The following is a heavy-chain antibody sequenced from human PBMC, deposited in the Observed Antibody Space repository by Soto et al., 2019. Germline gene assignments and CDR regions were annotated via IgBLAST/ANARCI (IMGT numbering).Heavy chain of an antibody. Sequence: ASVKVSCKASGGTFSSYAISWVRQAPGQGLEWMGGIIPIFGTANYAQKFQGRVTITADESTSTAYMELSSLRSEDTAVYYCAREGGKDDAAGAAAGTSYYYYYMDVWGKGTTVTVSS. CDR1: GGTFSSYA. J-gene: IGHJ6*03. V-gene: IGHV1-69*13. CDR2: IIPIFGTA. D-gene: IGHD6-13*01. CDR3: AREGGKDDAAGAAAGTSYYYYYMDV.